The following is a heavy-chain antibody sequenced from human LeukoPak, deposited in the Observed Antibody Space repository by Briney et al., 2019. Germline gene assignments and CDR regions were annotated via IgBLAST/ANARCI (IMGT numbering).Heavy chain of an antibody. CDR2: LTRSGGDT. CDR3: AKVQAQWLVRGPIDY. V-gene: IGHV3-23*01. CDR1: GFTFTDFP. Sequence: GGSLRLSCAASGFTFTDFPMSWLRQAPGKAVEWVSALTRSGGDTYHADTVKGRFTISRDNAKNSLYLQMNSLRAEDTALYYCAKVQAQWLVRGPIDYWGQGTLVTVSS. D-gene: IGHD6-19*01. J-gene: IGHJ4*02.